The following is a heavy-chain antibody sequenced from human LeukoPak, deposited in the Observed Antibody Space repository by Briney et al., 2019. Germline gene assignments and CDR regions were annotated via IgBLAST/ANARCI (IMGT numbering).Heavy chain of an antibody. Sequence: PGGSLRLSGAASGFTFSTYLMSWVRQAPGKGLEWVATIKHEGSDKKYVDSVKGRFTISRDNAKKSLYLQMNSLRAEDTAVYYWARKMNIVGSQGWGYGLDVWGQGTTVTVSS. D-gene: IGHD1-26*01. V-gene: IGHV3-7*05. CDR3: ARKMNIVGSQGWGYGLDV. CDR2: IKHEGSDK. CDR1: GFTFSTYL. J-gene: IGHJ6*01.